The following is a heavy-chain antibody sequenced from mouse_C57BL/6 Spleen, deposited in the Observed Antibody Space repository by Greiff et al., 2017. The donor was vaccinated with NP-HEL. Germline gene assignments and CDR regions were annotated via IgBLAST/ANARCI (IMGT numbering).Heavy chain of an antibody. CDR2: ISDGGSYT. CDR3: ARGGTTVVAYFDY. D-gene: IGHD1-1*01. Sequence: EVKVVESGGGLVKPGGSLKLSCAASGFTFSSYAMSWVRQTPEKRLEWVATISDGGSYTYYPDNVKGRFTISRDNAKNNLYLQMSHLKSEDTAMYYCARGGTTVVAYFDYWGQGTTLTVSS. CDR1: GFTFSSYA. J-gene: IGHJ2*01. V-gene: IGHV5-4*03.